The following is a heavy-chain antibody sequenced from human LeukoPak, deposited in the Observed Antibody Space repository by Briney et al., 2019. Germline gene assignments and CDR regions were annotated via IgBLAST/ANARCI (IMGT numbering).Heavy chain of an antibody. V-gene: IGHV1-2*02. J-gene: IGHJ4*02. CDR2: LSPNSGGT. CDR1: GYTFTGYY. CDR3: ARSGRGTYYYFDL. D-gene: IGHD1-26*01. Sequence: ASVKVSCKASGYTFTGYYIHWVRQAPGQGLEWMGWLSPNSGGTNYPQKFQGRVTMTRDTSINTAYMELRSLRSDDTAMYYCARSGRGTYYYFDLWGQGTLVTVSS.